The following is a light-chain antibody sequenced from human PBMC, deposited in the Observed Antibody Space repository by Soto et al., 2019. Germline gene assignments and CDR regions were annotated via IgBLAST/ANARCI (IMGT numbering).Light chain of an antibody. CDR1: QGISSS. CDR2: AAS. V-gene: IGKV1-9*01. CDR3: QHLNSYPP. Sequence: DIQLTQSPSILSASVGDRVTVTCRASQGISSSLAWYQQRPGKAPKLLIYAASTLQTGVPSRFSGSGSGTEFTLTISSLHTEDVATYYCQHLNSYPPFGPGTKVDIK. J-gene: IGKJ3*01.